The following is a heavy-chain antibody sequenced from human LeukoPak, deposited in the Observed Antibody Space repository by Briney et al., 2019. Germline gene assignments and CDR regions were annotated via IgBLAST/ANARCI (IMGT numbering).Heavy chain of an antibody. Sequence: GGSLRLSCAASGFTFSSYAMSWVRQAPGEGREWVSAISGSGGSTYYADSVKGRFTISRDNSKNTLYLQMNSLRAEDTAVYYCAKDIRQLIFGVVANWFDPWGQGTLVTVSS. CDR1: GFTFSSYA. CDR2: ISGSGGST. V-gene: IGHV3-23*01. J-gene: IGHJ5*02. D-gene: IGHD3-3*01. CDR3: AKDIRQLIFGVVANWFDP.